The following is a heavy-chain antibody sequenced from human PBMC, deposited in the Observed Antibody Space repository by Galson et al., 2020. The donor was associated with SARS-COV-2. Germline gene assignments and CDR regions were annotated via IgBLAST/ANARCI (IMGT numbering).Heavy chain of an antibody. CDR3: ASAFFSDDYTGDSVTWFDP. D-gene: IGHD4-4*01. CDR2: ISYDRSNK. CDR1: GLTFSHYA. J-gene: IGHJ5*02. V-gene: IGHV3-30-3*01. Sequence: GGSLRLSCAASGLTFSHYAMHWVRQAPGKELEWVAVISYDRSNKYYADSVKGRFTISRDSSKNTLYLQMNSLGAEDTAVYYCASAFFSDDYTGDSVTWFDPWGQGTLVTVSS.